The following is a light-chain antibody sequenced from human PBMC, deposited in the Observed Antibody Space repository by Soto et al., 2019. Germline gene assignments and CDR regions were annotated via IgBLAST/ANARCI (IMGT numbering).Light chain of an antibody. CDR3: SSYTSSSTDL. CDR1: SSDVGFSNY. Sequence: QSALTRPASVSGSPGQSITISCTGTSSDVGFSNYVFWFQQHPGKAPKLIISDVSNRPSGVSNRFSGSKSGNRASLTISGLQAEDEADYYCSSYTSSSTDLFGTGTKLTVL. CDR2: DVS. V-gene: IGLV2-14*03. J-gene: IGLJ1*01.